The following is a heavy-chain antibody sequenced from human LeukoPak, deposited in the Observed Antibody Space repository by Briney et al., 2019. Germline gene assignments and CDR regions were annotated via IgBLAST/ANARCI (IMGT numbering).Heavy chain of an antibody. CDR3: ARISYVDTVIDY. CDR2: IIPIFGTT. CDR1: GGTFSSYA. V-gene: IGHV1-69*01. J-gene: IGHJ4*02. D-gene: IGHD5-18*01. Sequence: SVKVSCKASGGTFSSYAISWVRQAPGQGLEWMGGIIPIFGTTKYAHKFQGRVTITADESTNTVYVELSSLRSEDTAVYYCARISYVDTVIDYWGQGTLVTVSS.